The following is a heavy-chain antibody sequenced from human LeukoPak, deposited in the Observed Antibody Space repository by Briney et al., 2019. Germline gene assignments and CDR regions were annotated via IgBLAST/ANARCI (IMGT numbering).Heavy chain of an antibody. CDR2: ISGSSSNT. V-gene: IGHV1-18*01. J-gene: IGHJ4*02. Sequence: ASVKVSCKAYGYTFMSHGISWVRQAPGQGLEWMGWISGSSSNTNYAQRLQGRVTMTTDTSTSTAYMELRSLRFDDTAVYYCARDGGYFDYWGRGTLVTVSS. CDR3: ARDGGYFDY. CDR1: GYTFMSHG.